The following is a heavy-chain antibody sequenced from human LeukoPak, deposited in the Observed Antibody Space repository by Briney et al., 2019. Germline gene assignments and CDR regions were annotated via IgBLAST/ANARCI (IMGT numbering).Heavy chain of an antibody. CDR3: ARGGGWSPYYFDY. Sequence: SETLSLTCTVSGGSISSYYWSWIRQPPGKGLEWIGYIYYSGSTNYNPSLKSRVTISVDTSKNQFSLKLSSVTAADTAVYYCARGGGWSPYYFDYWGQGTLVTVSS. J-gene: IGHJ4*02. V-gene: IGHV4-59*12. D-gene: IGHD6-19*01. CDR2: IYYSGST. CDR1: GGSISSYY.